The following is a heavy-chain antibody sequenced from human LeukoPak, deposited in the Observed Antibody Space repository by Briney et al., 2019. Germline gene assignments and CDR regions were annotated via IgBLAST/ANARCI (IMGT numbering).Heavy chain of an antibody. D-gene: IGHD3-22*01. V-gene: IGHV4-38-2*01. CDR1: GYSISSGYY. Sequence: SETLSLTCAVSGYSISSGYYWGWIRQPPGKGLEWIGSIYHSGSTYYNPSLKSRVTISVDTSKNQFSLKLSSVTAADTAVYYCARGVYYYDSSGYYYGLYYFDYWGQGTLVTVSS. J-gene: IGHJ4*02. CDR2: IYHSGST. CDR3: ARGVYYYDSSGYYYGLYYFDY.